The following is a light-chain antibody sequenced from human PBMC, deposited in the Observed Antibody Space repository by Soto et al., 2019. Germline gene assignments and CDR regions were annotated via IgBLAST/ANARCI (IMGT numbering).Light chain of an antibody. CDR1: QSVSSNY. CDR3: QQYVISPHT. Sequence: EVVVTQSPGTLSLSPGERATLSCKASQSVSSNYLAWYQQKPGQAPRLLIFGASSRATGIPDRFSGSGSGTDFTLTISRLEPEDFAGYYCQQYVISPHTFGQGTKLEIK. CDR2: GAS. J-gene: IGKJ2*01. V-gene: IGKV3-20*01.